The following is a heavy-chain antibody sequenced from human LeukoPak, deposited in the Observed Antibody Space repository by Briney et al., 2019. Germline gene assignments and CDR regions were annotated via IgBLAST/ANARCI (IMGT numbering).Heavy chain of an antibody. CDR2: IYYSGST. Sequence: SETLSLTCTVSGGSISSYYWSWIRQPPGKGLEWIGYIYYSGSTNYNPSLKSRVTISVDTSKNQFSLKLSSVTAADTAVYYCARARGSGSYYNVLYYGMDVCGQGATVTVSS. CDR3: ARARGSGSYYNVLYYGMDV. CDR1: GGSISSYY. J-gene: IGHJ6*02. D-gene: IGHD3-10*01. V-gene: IGHV4-59*01.